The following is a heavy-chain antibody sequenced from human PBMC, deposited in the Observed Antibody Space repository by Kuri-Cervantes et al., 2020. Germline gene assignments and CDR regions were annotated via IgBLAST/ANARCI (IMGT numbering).Heavy chain of an antibody. CDR2: IYSGGST. CDR1: GFTVSSNY. CDR3: ARERVTGALYYYYGMDV. Sequence: ETLSLTCAASGFTVSSNYMSWVRQAPGKGLEWVSVIYSGGSTYYADSVKGRFTISRDNSKNTLYLQMNSLRAEDTAVYYCARERVTGALYYYYGMDVWGQGTTVTVSS. D-gene: IGHD1-14*01. J-gene: IGHJ6*02. V-gene: IGHV3-66*01.